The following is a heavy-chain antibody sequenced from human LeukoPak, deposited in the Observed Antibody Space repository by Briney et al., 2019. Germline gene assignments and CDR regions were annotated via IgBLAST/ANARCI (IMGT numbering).Heavy chain of an antibody. V-gene: IGHV4-38-2*02. CDR1: GYSISSGYY. D-gene: IGHD3-10*01. CDR2: INHSGST. Sequence: SETLSLTCTVSGYSISSGYYWSWIRQPPGKGLEWIGEINHSGSTNYNPSLKSRVTISVDTSKNQFSLKLSSVTAADTAVYYCAGDLRSYFGWGQGTLVTVSS. J-gene: IGHJ4*02. CDR3: AGDLRSYFG.